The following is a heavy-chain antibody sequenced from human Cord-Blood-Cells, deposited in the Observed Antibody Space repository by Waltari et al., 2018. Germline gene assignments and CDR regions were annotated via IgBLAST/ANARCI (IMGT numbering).Heavy chain of an antibody. CDR3: ARVGSTSCYDY. CDR1: GGSFSGYY. V-gene: IGHV4-34*01. Sequence: QVQLQQWGAGLLKPSETLSLTCAVYGGSFSGYYWSWIRQPPGKGLEWIGESNHSGSTNYNPSLKSRVTISVDTSKNQFSLKLSSVTAADTAVYYCARVGSTSCYDYWGQGTLVTVSS. CDR2: SNHSGST. J-gene: IGHJ4*02. D-gene: IGHD2-2*01.